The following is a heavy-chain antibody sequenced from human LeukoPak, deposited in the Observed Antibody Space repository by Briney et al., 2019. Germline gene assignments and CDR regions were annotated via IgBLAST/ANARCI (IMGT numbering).Heavy chain of an antibody. CDR3: ARDSVKMATIFRDAFDI. CDR2: ISSSSSYI. CDR1: GFTFSSYS. V-gene: IGHV3-21*01. D-gene: IGHD5-24*01. Sequence: GGSLRLSCAASGFTFSSYSMNWVRQAPGKGLERVPSISSSSSYIYYADSVKGRFTISRDNAKNSLYLQMNSLRAEDTAVYYCARDSVKMATIFRDAFDIWGQGTMVTVSS. J-gene: IGHJ3*02.